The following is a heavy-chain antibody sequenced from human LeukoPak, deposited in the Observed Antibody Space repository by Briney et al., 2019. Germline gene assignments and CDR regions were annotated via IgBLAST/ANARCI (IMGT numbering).Heavy chain of an antibody. J-gene: IGHJ5*02. CDR1: GYTFTSYD. CDR2: IIPIFGTA. CDR3: ARDLRGYNWNDGLPDWFDP. Sequence: GASVKVSCKASGYTFTSYDINWVRQATGQGLEWMGGIIPIFGTANYAQKFQGRVTITTDESTSTAYMELSSLRSEDTAVYYCARDLRGYNWNDGLPDWFDPWGQGTLVTVSS. V-gene: IGHV1-69*05. D-gene: IGHD1-1*01.